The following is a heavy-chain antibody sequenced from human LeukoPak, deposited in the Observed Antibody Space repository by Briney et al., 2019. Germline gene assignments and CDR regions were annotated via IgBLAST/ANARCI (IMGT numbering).Heavy chain of an antibody. CDR1: GGSISSYY. D-gene: IGHD3-10*01. CDR2: IYTSGST. J-gene: IGHJ4*02. CDR3: AGNYYGSGSTSVDFDY. V-gene: IGHV4-4*07. Sequence: SETLSLTCTVSGGSISSYYWSWIRQPAGKGLEWIGRIYTSGSTNYNPSLKSRVTMSVDTSKNQFSLKLSSVTAADTAVYYCAGNYYGSGSTSVDFDYWGQGTLVTVSS.